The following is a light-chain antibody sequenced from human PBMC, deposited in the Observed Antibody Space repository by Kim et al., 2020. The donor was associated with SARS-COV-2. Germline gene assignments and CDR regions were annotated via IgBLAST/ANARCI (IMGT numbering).Light chain of an antibody. J-gene: IGLJ1*01. CDR1: STNIGNNY. CDR3: GTWDSSLSAYV. CDR2: DNN. V-gene: IGLV1-51*01. Sequence: GQKVTISSTGTSTNIGNNYLSWYQQPPGTAPNLLIYDNNKRPPGIPDRFSASKSGTSATLGITGLQTGDEADYYCGTWDSSLSAYVFGTGTKVTVL.